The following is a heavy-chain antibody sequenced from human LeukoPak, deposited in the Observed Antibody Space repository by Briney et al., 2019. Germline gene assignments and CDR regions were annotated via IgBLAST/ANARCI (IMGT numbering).Heavy chain of an antibody. J-gene: IGHJ4*02. CDR3: ARVSRLEWSFIEYYFDY. CDR2: MNPHSGNT. D-gene: IGHD3-3*01. CDR1: GYTFTSYD. Sequence: ASVKVSCKASGYTFTSYDINWVRQATGQGLEWMGWMNPHSGNTGYAQKFQGRVTMTRNTSITTAYMELSSLRSEDTAVYYCARVSRLEWSFIEYYFDYWGQGTLVTVSS. V-gene: IGHV1-8*01.